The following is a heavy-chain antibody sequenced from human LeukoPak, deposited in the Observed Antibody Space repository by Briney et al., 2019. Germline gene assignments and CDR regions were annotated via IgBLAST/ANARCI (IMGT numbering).Heavy chain of an antibody. CDR1: GYTFTNYY. CDR3: ARDRLDAFDI. J-gene: IGHJ3*02. Sequence: ASVKVSCKASGYTFTNYYLFWVRQAPGQGLEWMGVINPSGGSTSYAQKFQGSVTMTRDTSTSTVYMELSSLRSEDTAVYYCARDRLDAFDIWGQGTMVTVSS. V-gene: IGHV1-46*01. CDR2: INPSGGST.